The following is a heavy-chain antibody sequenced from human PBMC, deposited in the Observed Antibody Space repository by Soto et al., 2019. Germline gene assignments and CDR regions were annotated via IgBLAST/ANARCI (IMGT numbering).Heavy chain of an antibody. Sequence: GGSLRLSCVASGFTFHHYAIDWVRQAPGKGLEWVAVVSYDGNYKDYAESVKGRFTISRDNSNNVVYLQMESLRPEDTAIYYCAKESGGSGRENDFDTWGQGTLVTVSS. J-gene: IGHJ4*02. CDR1: GFTFHHYA. CDR3: AKESGGSGRENDFDT. V-gene: IGHV3-30*18. CDR2: VSYDGNYK. D-gene: IGHD2-15*01.